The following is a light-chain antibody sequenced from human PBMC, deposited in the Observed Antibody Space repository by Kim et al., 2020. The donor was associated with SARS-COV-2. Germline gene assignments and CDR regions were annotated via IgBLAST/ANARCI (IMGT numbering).Light chain of an antibody. CDR2: AAS. CDR1: QSVSSSY. J-gene: IGKJ4*01. V-gene: IGKV3-20*01. Sequence: EIVLTQSPGTLSLSPGERATLSCRASQSVSSSYLAWYQQKPDQAPRLLIYAASSRATGIPDRFSGSGSETDFTLTISRLEPEDFAVYYCQQYHTSPLTFGGGTKVDIK. CDR3: QQYHTSPLT.